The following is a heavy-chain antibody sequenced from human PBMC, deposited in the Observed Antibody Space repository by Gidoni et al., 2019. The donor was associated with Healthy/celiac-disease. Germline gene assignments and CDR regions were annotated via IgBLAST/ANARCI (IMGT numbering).Heavy chain of an antibody. J-gene: IGHJ4*02. CDR2: IRSKAYGGTT. V-gene: IGHV3-49*04. Sequence: EVQLVESGGGLVQPGRSLRLSCTASGFTLGDYAMSWVRQAPGKGLEWVGFIRSKAYGGTTEYAASVKGRFTISRDDSKSIAYLQMNSLKTEDTAVYYCTRDSGCSGGSCYLGFDYWGQGTLVTVSS. CDR1: GFTLGDYA. CDR3: TRDSGCSGGSCYLGFDY. D-gene: IGHD2-15*01.